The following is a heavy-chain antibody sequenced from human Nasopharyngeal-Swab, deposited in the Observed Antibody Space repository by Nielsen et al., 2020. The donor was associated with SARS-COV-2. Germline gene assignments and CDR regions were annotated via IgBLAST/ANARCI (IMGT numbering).Heavy chain of an antibody. Sequence: GGSLRLSCAASDFTFSSYSMNWVRRVPGKGLEWVPSISSSSSYIYYADSVKGRFTISRDNAKNSLYLQMNSLRAEDTAVYYCASFWSGYYTPDYWGQGTLVTVSS. V-gene: IGHV3-21*01. CDR2: ISSSSSYI. J-gene: IGHJ4*02. CDR3: ASFWSGYYTPDY. D-gene: IGHD3-3*01. CDR1: DFTFSSYS.